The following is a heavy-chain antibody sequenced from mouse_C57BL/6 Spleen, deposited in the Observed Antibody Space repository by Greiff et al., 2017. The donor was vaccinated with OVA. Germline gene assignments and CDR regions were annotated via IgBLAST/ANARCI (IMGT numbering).Heavy chain of an antibody. D-gene: IGHD2-4*01. CDR3: ARNYYDYRGFFDY. CDR1: GYTFTDYY. Sequence: VQLQQSGPELVKPGASVKISCKASGYTFTDYYMNWVKQSHGKSLEWIGDINPNNGGTSYNQKFKGKATLTVDKSSSTAYMELRSLTSEDSAVYYCARNYYDYRGFFDYWGQGTTLTVSS. V-gene: IGHV1-26*01. CDR2: INPNNGGT. J-gene: IGHJ2*01.